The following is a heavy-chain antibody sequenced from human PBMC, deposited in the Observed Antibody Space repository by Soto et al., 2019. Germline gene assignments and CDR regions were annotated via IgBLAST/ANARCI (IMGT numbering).Heavy chain of an antibody. J-gene: IGHJ3*02. CDR3: ARESAYCSGGSCYSFPDAFDI. V-gene: IGHV4-34*01. CDR2: INHSGST. D-gene: IGHD2-15*01. Sequence: PSETLSLTXAVYGGSFSGYYWSWIRQPPGKGLEWIGEINHSGSTNYNPSLKSRVTISVDTSKNQFSLKLSSVTAADTAVYYCARESAYCSGGSCYSFPDAFDIWGQGTMVTVSS. CDR1: GGSFSGYY.